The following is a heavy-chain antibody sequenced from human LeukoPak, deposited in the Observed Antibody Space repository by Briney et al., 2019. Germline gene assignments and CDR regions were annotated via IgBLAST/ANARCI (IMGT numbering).Heavy chain of an antibody. V-gene: IGHV4-34*01. CDR2: INHSGST. D-gene: IGHD1-26*01. CDR3: ASSRGSYFY. J-gene: IGHJ4*02. CDR1: GGSFSGYY. Sequence: SETLSLTCAVYGGSFSGYYWSWIRQPPGKGLEWIGEINHSGSTNYNPSLKSRVTISVDTSKNQCSLKLSSVTAADTAVYYFASSRGSYFYWGQGTLVTVSS.